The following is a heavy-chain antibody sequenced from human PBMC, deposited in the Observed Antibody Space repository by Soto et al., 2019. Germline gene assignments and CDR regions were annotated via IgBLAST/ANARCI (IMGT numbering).Heavy chain of an antibody. Sequence: SETLSLTCTVSGGSISSYYWSWIRQPPGKGLEWIGYIYYSGSTNYNPSLKSRVTISVDTPKNQFSLKLSSVTAADTAVYYCARVGTYYDILTGYYKATGSFDYWGQGTLVTVSS. J-gene: IGHJ4*02. D-gene: IGHD3-9*01. CDR2: IYYSGST. CDR3: ARVGTYYDILTGYYKATGSFDY. V-gene: IGHV4-59*01. CDR1: GGSISSYY.